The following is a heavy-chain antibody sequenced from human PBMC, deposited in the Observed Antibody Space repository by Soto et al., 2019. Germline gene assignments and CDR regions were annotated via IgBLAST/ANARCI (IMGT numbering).Heavy chain of an antibody. Sequence: SETLSLTCTVSGGSVSSGSYYWSWIRQPPGKGLEWIGYIYYSGSTNYNPSLKSRVTISVDTSKNPFSLKLSSVTAADTAVYYCARLTYCSGGSCYQVPYGGPTYGMDVWGQGTTVTVSS. J-gene: IGHJ6*02. CDR1: GGSVSSGSYY. D-gene: IGHD2-15*01. CDR3: ARLTYCSGGSCYQVPYGGPTYGMDV. CDR2: IYYSGST. V-gene: IGHV4-61*01.